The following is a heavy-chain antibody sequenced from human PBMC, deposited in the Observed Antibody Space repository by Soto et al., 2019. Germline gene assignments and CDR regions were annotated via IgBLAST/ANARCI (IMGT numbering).Heavy chain of an antibody. D-gene: IGHD4-17*01. CDR3: AHRRRYGDYEH. J-gene: IGHJ4*02. Sequence: QITLKESGPTLVKPTQTLTLTCTFSGFSLSTSGVGVGWIRQPPGKALEWLALIYWDDDKRYSPSLKSRLTITEDTSKNQVVLTMTNMDSVDTATYYCAHRRRYGDYEHWGQGTLVTVSS. V-gene: IGHV2-5*02. CDR2: IYWDDDK. CDR1: GFSLSTSGVG.